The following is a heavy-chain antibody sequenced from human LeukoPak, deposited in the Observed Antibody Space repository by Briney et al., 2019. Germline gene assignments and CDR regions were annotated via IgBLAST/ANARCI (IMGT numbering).Heavy chain of an antibody. D-gene: IGHD4-17*01. V-gene: IGHV5-51*01. CDR1: GYSFPIYW. CDR3: ARPVRHGDYSWADY. CDR2: IYPAYSDT. Sequence: GESLKISCKGSGYSFPIYWIGWVRQMPGKGLEWMGVIYPAYSDTRYSPSFQGQVTISADKSISTAYLQWSSLKASDTAMYYCARPVRHGDYSWADYWGQGTLVTVSS. J-gene: IGHJ4*02.